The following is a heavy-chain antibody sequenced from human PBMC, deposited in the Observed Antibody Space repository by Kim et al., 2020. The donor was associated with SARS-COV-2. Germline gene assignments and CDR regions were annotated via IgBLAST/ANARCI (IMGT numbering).Heavy chain of an antibody. J-gene: IGHJ6*02. CDR1: GFTFSSYG. D-gene: IGHD2-2*01. CDR2: ISYDGSNK. CDR3: AKGRPIVVVPAALDV. V-gene: IGHV3-30*18. Sequence: GGSLRLSCAASGFTFSSYGMHWVRQAPGKGLEWVAVISYDGSNKYYADSVKGRFTISRDNPKNTLYLQMNSLRAEDTAVYYCAKGRPIVVVPAALDVWG.